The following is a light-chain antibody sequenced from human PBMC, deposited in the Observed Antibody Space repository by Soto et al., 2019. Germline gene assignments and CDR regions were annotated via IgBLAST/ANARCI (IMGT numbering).Light chain of an antibody. Sequence: EIVMTQSPATLSVSPGGRATLSCRASQSVSSYLAWYQQRPGQPPRLLIYRASTRATKIPARFSGSGSGTEFSLTISSLQSEDFAVYYCQQYSTWPPRYTFGQGTKLEI. CDR2: RAS. J-gene: IGKJ2*01. V-gene: IGKV3-15*01. CDR1: QSVSSY. CDR3: QQYSTWPPRYT.